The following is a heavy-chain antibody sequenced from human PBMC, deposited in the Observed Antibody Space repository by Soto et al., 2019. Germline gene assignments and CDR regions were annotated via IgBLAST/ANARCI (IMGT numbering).Heavy chain of an antibody. V-gene: IGHV4-31*03. D-gene: IGHD3-3*01. CDR3: ARDRLGTIFSNWFDP. CDR1: GGSISSGGYY. Sequence: QVQLQESGPGLVKPSQTLSLTCTVSGGSISSGGYYWSWIRQHPGKGLEWIGYIYYSGSTYYNPSLKSRVTISVDTSKNQFSLKLSSVTAADTAVYYCARDRLGTIFSNWFDPWGQGTLVTVSS. CDR2: IYYSGST. J-gene: IGHJ5*02.